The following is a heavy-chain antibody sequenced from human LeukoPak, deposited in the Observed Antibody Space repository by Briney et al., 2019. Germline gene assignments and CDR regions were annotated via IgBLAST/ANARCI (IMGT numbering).Heavy chain of an antibody. CDR1: GFTVSSNY. D-gene: IGHD2-15*01. V-gene: IGHV3-53*01. CDR2: IYRGGST. CDR3: ARGVGPRGVDWFDP. J-gene: IGHJ5*02. Sequence: GGSLRLSCAASGFTVSSNYMSWVRQAPGKGLEWVSVIYRGGSTYYADSVKGRFTISRDNSKNTLYLQMNSLRAEDTAVYYCARGVGPRGVDWFDPWGQGTLVTVSS.